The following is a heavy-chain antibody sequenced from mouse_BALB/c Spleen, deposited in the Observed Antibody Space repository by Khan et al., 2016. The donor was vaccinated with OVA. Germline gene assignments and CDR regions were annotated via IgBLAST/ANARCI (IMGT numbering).Heavy chain of an antibody. J-gene: IGHJ3*01. CDR1: GDSITSGY. V-gene: IGHV3-8*02. CDR3: ARSTYRYAFVY. CDR2: IIYTGYN. Sequence: EVQLQESGPSLVKPSQTLSLTCSVTGDSITSGYWNWIRKFPGNKLEYMGYIIYTGYNYYNPSLKSRISITRHTSNNQSYLQLSSVTDEDTATYYCARSTYRYAFVYWGQGTLVTVSA. D-gene: IGHD2-12*01.